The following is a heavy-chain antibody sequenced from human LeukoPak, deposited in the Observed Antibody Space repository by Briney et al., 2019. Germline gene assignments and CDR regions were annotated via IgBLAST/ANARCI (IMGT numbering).Heavy chain of an antibody. CDR2: ISGSGGST. V-gene: IGHV3-23*01. J-gene: IGHJ4*02. Sequence: PGGSLRLSCAASGFTFSSYAMSWVRQAPGKGLEWVSAISGSGGSTYYADSVKGRFTISRDNSKNTLYLQMNSLRDEDTAVYYCVRGAGAGYCGSTSCSPTRHFDYWGQGILVTVSS. CDR3: VRGAGAGYCGSTSCSPTRHFDY. CDR1: GFTFSSYA. D-gene: IGHD2-2*03.